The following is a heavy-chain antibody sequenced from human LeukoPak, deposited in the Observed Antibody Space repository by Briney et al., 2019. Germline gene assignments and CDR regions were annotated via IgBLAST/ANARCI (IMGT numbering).Heavy chain of an antibody. D-gene: IGHD3-10*01. CDR2: IDPQSGNT. V-gene: IGHV1-24*01. CDR3: ATHLARSYYYFDF. Sequence: ASVKVSCKISGYTLSVLSIHWVRQAPGEGLDWVGGIDPQSGNTVYAQSLRGRATITEDTFEDTAYMELSSLTSEDTAVYFCATHLARSYYYFDFWGQGTLLTVSS. J-gene: IGHJ4*02. CDR1: GYTLSVLS.